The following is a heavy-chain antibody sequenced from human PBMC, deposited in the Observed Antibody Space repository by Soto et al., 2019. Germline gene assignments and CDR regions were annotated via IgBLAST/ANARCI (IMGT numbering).Heavy chain of an antibody. CDR3: ARDSTRLTIFGVVDSFDY. Sequence: AASVKVSCKASGYTFTSYGISWVRQAPGQGLEWMGWISAYNGNTNYAQKLQGRVTMTTDTSTSTAYMELRSLRSDDTAVYYCARDSTRLTIFGVVDSFDYWGQGTLVTVSS. CDR2: ISAYNGNT. J-gene: IGHJ4*02. V-gene: IGHV1-18*04. D-gene: IGHD3-3*01. CDR1: GYTFTSYG.